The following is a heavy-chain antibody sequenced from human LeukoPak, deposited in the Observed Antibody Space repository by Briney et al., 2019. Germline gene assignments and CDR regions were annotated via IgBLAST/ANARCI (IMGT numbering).Heavy chain of an antibody. Sequence: GGSLRLSCAASGFTFSSYGMQWVRQAPGKGLEWVAFIRYDGSNKYYADSVKGRFTISRDNSKNTLYLQMNSLRAEDTAVYYCARGSGSYPVAYFDYWGQGTLVTVSS. D-gene: IGHD1-26*01. V-gene: IGHV3-30*02. CDR1: GFTFSSYG. J-gene: IGHJ4*02. CDR3: ARGSGSYPVAYFDY. CDR2: IRYDGSNK.